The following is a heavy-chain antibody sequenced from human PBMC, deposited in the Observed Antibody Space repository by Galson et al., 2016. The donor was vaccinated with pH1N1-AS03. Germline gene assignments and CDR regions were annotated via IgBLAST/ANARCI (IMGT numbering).Heavy chain of an antibody. CDR3: GRHLRNSYSMDV. J-gene: IGHJ6*02. Sequence: SETLSLTCTVSGGSINSYYWTWIRQPPGKGLEWIGQIYYTGDIIYTPSLRSRVTISVDTSKNQLSLSLSSVTAADTAVHYCGRHLRNSYSMDVWGQGTTVTVSS. CDR1: GGSINSYY. V-gene: IGHV4-59*08. CDR2: IYYTGDI. D-gene: IGHD2-21*01.